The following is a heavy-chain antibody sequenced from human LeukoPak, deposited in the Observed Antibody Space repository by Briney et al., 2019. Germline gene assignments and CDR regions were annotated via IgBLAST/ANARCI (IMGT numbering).Heavy chain of an antibody. J-gene: IGHJ4*02. Sequence: GGSLRPSCAASGFTFSSYAISWVRQAPGKGLEWVSGISASGGSTYYADSVKGRFTISRDNSKNTLYLQMNSLRAEDTALYYCAKGPPLTKRGYFDYWGQGALVTVSS. V-gene: IGHV3-23*01. CDR1: GFTFSSYA. CDR3: AKGPPLTKRGYFDY. CDR2: ISASGGST. D-gene: IGHD4-11*01.